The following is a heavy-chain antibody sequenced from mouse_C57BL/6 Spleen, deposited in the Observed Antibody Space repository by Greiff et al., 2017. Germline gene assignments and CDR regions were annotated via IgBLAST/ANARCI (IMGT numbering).Heavy chain of an antibody. D-gene: IGHD2-4*01. J-gene: IGHJ3*01. Sequence: DVKLVESGGGLVKPGGSLKLSCAASGFTFSDYGMHWVRQAPEKGLEWVAYISSGSSTIYYADTVKGRFTISRDNAKNTLFLQMTSLRSEDTAMYYGAIIYYDCDPVAYGGQGTRLTV. CDR1: GFTFSDYG. CDR3: AIIYYDCDPVAY. V-gene: IGHV5-17*01. CDR2: ISSGSSTI.